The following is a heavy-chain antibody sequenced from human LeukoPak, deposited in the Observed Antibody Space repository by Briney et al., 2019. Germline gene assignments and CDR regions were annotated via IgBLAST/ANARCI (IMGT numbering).Heavy chain of an antibody. J-gene: IGHJ6*02. D-gene: IGHD3-22*01. CDR3: ARSYYYDSSGYNPTPYYYYGMDV. V-gene: IGHV4-59*01. CDR1: GGSISSYY. CDR2: IYYSGST. Sequence: SETLSLTCTVSGGSISSYYWSWIRQPPGKGLEWIGYIYYSGSTNYNPSLKSRVTISVDTSKNQFSLKLSSVTAADTAVYYCARSYYYDSSGYNPTPYYYYGMDVWGQGTTVTVSS.